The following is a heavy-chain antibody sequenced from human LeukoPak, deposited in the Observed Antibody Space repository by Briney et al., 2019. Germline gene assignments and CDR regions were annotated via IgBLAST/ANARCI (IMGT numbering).Heavy chain of an antibody. CDR2: IYYSGST. Sequence: XXIRQPPGXGLEWIGSIYYSGSTYYNPSLKSRVTISVDTSKNQFSLKLSSVTAADTAVYYCARDHRVLRFLEPKGWFDPWGQGTLVTVSS. D-gene: IGHD3-3*01. J-gene: IGHJ5*02. V-gene: IGHV4-39*07. CDR3: ARDHRVLRFLEPKGWFDP.